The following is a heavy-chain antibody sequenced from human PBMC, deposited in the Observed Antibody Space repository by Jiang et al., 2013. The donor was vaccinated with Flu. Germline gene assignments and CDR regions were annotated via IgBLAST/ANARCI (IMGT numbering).Heavy chain of an antibody. CDR1: TFSNYG. Sequence: TFSNYGMTWVRQAPGKGLEWVSSITGSGNSTFYADSVKGRFTISRDNSKNTLFLQMNSLRAEDTAIYFCAKEELSYDVLTGYYNDWFDPWGQGTLVIVSS. CDR3: AKEELSYDVLTGYYNDWFDP. V-gene: IGHV3-23*01. D-gene: IGHD3-9*01. J-gene: IGHJ5*02. CDR2: ITGSGNST.